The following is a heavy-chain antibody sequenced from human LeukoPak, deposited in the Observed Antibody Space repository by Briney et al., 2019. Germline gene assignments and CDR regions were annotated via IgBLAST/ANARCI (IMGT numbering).Heavy chain of an antibody. J-gene: IGHJ3*01. CDR3: ASGTVGTVPGDDSFDL. CDR2: IYHSGSA. D-gene: IGHD4-23*01. Sequence: SETLSLTCTVSGGSISSGHYYWSWIRQPPGQGLEWIGYIYHSGSAYYNPSLQSRVTISVDRSKNHFSLQLNSVIAADTAVYYCASGTVGTVPGDDSFDLWGQGTMVTVSS. CDR1: GGSISSGHYY. V-gene: IGHV4-30-2*01.